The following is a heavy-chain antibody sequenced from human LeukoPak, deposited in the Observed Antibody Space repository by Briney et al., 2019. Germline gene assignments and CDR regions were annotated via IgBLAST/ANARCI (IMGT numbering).Heavy chain of an antibody. V-gene: IGHV4-59*12. CDR3: ARELRYSSADSCYSCDY. CDR1: GFTFSSYW. Sequence: GSLRLSCAASGFTFSSYWMHWVRQPPGKGLEWIGTIYYSGATQYNPSLKSRVTILVDTSKNQFSLKMSSVTAADTAFYYCARELRYSSADSCYSCDYWGRGSLVTVSS. J-gene: IGHJ4*02. D-gene: IGHD2-15*01. CDR2: IYYSGAT.